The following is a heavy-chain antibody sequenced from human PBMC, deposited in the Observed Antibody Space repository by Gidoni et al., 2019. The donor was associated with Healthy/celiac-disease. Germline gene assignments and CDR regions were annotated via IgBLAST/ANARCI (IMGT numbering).Heavy chain of an antibody. D-gene: IGHD5-18*01. CDR3: VREGKSGHTYGWMDV. Sequence: QVQLQQSGPGLVKSSQTLSLACGVSGGSVRRGGFYWSWVRQRPEKGLEWIGYITDSGSTYYNPSLESRVVISRDTSKNQFSLKLTSVTAADTAVYYCVREGKSGHTYGWMDVWGQGTTVTIS. V-gene: IGHV4-31*02. CDR2: ITDSGST. CDR1: GGSVRRGGFY. J-gene: IGHJ6*02.